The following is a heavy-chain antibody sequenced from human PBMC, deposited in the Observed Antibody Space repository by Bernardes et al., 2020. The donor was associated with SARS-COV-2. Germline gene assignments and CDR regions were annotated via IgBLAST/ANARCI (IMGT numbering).Heavy chain of an antibody. Sequence: GGSLRLSCAASGFTFSNAWMSWVRQAPGKGLEWVGRIKSKTDGGTTDYAAPVKGRFTISRDDSKNTLYLQMNSLKTEDTAVYYCTTDLLVVYAGYFDYWGQGTLLTVSS. D-gene: IGHD2-8*02. CDR1: GFTFSNAW. J-gene: IGHJ4*02. CDR3: TTDLLVVYAGYFDY. CDR2: IKSKTDGGTT. V-gene: IGHV3-15*01.